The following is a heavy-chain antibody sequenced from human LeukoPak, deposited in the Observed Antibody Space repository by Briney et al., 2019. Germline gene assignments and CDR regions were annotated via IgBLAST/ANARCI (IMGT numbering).Heavy chain of an antibody. CDR2: INTNTGQP. CDR3: ARWVAAADP. D-gene: IGHD6-13*01. Sequence: ASVKASCKASGYTFTSYGISWVRQAPGQGLEWMGWINTNTGQPAYAQGFTGRFVFSLDTSVTTAYLQITSLKTEDTAVYYCARWVAAADPWGQGTLVTVSS. V-gene: IGHV7-4-1*02. J-gene: IGHJ5*02. CDR1: GYTFTSYG.